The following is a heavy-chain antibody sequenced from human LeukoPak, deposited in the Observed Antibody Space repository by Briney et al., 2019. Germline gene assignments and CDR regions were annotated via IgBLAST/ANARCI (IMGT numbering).Heavy chain of an antibody. CDR2: ISTHGSII. Sequence: GESLRLSCGASGFTFNDYYMTWIRQAPGKGLEWVSYISTHGSIIYYADSVKGRFTISRDNAKKSLYLQMNSLRAEDTAVYYCARGSMVTFGAVLDYWGQGTLVTVSS. D-gene: IGHD3-16*01. J-gene: IGHJ4*02. CDR1: GFTFNDYY. CDR3: ARGSMVTFGAVLDY. V-gene: IGHV3-11*04.